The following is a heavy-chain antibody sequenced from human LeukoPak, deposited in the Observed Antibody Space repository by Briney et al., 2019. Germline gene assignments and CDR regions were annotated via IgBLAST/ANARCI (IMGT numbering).Heavy chain of an antibody. CDR1: GFTFSSYE. CDR2: ISSSGSTI. D-gene: IGHD3-10*02. CDR3: AELGITMIGGV. J-gene: IGHJ6*04. Sequence: GGSLRLFCAASGFTFSSYEMNWVRQAPGKGLEWVSYISSSGSTIYYADSVKGRFTISRDNAKNSLYLQMNSLRAEDTAVYYCAELGITMIGGVWGKGTTVTISS. V-gene: IGHV3-48*03.